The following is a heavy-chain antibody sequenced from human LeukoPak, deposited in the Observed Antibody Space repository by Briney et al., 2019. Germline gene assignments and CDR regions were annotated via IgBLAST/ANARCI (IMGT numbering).Heavy chain of an antibody. D-gene: IGHD4-17*01. CDR3: AALHTGTFIDY. J-gene: IGHJ4*02. CDR2: VRYDGSAK. V-gene: IGHV3-30*02. CDR1: GFSFSGYG. Sequence: PGGSLRLSCAASGFSFSGYGMHWIRQVPGKGLEWVSFVRYDGSAKFYTDSVKGRFAISRDNSKNTLSLQMNRLRDEDTAVYYCAALHTGTFIDYWGQGTLVTVSS.